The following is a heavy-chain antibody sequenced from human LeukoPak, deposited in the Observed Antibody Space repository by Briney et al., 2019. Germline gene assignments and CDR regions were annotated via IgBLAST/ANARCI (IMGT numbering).Heavy chain of an antibody. J-gene: IGHJ4*02. V-gene: IGHV3-43*02. CDR2: ITGDGGAT. Sequence: GGSLRLSCAASGFTFHDYAMHWVRQAPGKGLEWVSFITGDGGATYYADSVKGRFTISRDNSKTSLYLQMSSLRTEDTALYYCAAAKQWLVPDYWGQGTLVTVSS. CDR3: AAAKQWLVPDY. D-gene: IGHD6-19*01. CDR1: GFTFHDYA.